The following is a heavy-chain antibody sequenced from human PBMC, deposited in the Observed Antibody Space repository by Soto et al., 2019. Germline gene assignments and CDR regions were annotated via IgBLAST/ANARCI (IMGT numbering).Heavy chain of an antibody. J-gene: IGHJ4*02. CDR3: ARASTTVTTLDY. D-gene: IGHD4-17*01. CDR2: IYHSGST. Sequence: SETLSLTCAVSGGSISSGGYSWSWIRQPPGKGLEWIGYIYHSGSTYYNPSLKSRVTISVDRSKNQFSLKLSSVTAADTAVYYCARASTTVTTLDYWGQGTPVTVSS. CDR1: GGSISSGGYS. V-gene: IGHV4-30-2*01.